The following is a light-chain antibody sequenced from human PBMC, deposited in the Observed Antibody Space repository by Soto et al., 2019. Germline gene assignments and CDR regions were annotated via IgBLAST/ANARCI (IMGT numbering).Light chain of an antibody. CDR2: DAS. V-gene: IGKV3-20*01. Sequence: VLTQCQATLSLSPGERATLSCRASQTVRNNYLAWYQQKPGQAPRLLIYDASSRATGIPDRFSGGGSGTDFTLTISRLEPEDFAVYYCQQFSSYPLTFGGGTKV. CDR1: QTVRNNY. J-gene: IGKJ4*01. CDR3: QQFSSYPLT.